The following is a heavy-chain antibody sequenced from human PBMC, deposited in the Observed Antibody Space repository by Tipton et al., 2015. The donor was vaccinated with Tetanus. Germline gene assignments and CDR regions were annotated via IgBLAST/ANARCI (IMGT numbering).Heavy chain of an antibody. CDR2: IYYSGST. J-gene: IGHJ4*02. CDR3: ARGLMGYYYDSSGPYFDY. D-gene: IGHD3-22*01. CDR1: GGSISSGDYY. Sequence: TLSLTCTVSGGSISSGDYYWCWIRQPPGKGLEWIGYIYYSGSTYYNPSLKSRVTISVDTSKNQFSLKLSSVTAADTAVYYCARGLMGYYYDSSGPYFDYWGQGTLVTVSS. V-gene: IGHV4-30-4*01.